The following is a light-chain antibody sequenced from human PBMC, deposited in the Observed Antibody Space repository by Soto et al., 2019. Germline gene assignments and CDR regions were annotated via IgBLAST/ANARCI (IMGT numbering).Light chain of an antibody. CDR1: SSDVGSYNL. CDR2: EGT. V-gene: IGLV2-23*01. J-gene: IGLJ3*02. Sequence: QSALTQPAYVSGSPGQSITISCTGTSSDVGSYNLVSWYQQYPGKAPRLKIYEGTKRPSGVSYRFSGSKSGNTASLTISGLQAEDEALYYCCSYAGTGSVVFGGGTKLTVL. CDR3: CSYAGTGSVV.